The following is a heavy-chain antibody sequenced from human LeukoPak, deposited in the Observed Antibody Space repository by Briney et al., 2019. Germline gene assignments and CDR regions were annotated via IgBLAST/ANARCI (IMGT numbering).Heavy chain of an antibody. V-gene: IGHV1-18*01. D-gene: IGHD2-8*01. J-gene: IGHJ4*02. CDR3: ARASWSAADY. CDR1: GGTFSSYA. Sequence: ASVKVSCKASGGTFSSYAISWVRQAPGQGLEWMGWISAYNGNTNYAQKLQGRVTMTTDTSTSTAYMELRSLRSDDTAVYYCARASWSAADYWGQGTLVTVSS. CDR2: ISAYNGNT.